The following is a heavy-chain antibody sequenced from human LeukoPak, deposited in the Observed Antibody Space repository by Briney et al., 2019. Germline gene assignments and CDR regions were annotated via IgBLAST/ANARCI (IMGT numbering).Heavy chain of an antibody. D-gene: IGHD6-13*01. V-gene: IGHV4-39*07. CDR2: IYFGGRT. J-gene: IGHJ6*03. CDR1: GASIGTSDYY. CDR3: ASAAPQPQGSYNYMDV. Sequence: SETLSLTCTVPGASIGTSDYYWGWIRQSPGKGLEWIGSIYFGGRTYYNPSLNSRVTISVDTSKNQFSLELSSVTAADTATYYCASAAPQPQGSYNYMDVWGKGTTVTVSS.